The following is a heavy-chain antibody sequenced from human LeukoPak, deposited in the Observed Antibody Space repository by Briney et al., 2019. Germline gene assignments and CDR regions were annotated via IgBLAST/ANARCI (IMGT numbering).Heavy chain of an antibody. Sequence: SETLSLTCAVYGGSFSGYYWSWIRQPPGKGLEWIGEINHSGSTNYNPSLKSRATISVDTSKNQFSLKLSSVTAADTAVYYCARGHEKSFDYWGQGTLVTVSS. V-gene: IGHV4-34*01. CDR2: INHSGST. CDR3: ARGHEKSFDY. CDR1: GGSFSGYY. J-gene: IGHJ4*02.